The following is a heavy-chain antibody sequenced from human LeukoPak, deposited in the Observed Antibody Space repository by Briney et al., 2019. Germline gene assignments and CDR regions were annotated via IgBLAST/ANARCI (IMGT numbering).Heavy chain of an antibody. Sequence: SETLSLTCTVSGGSISSSSYYWGWIRQPPGKGLEWIGSIYYSGSTYYNPSLKSRVTISVDTSKNQFSLKLSSVTAADTAVYYCAAAIVGATASTAFDYWGQGTLVTVSS. D-gene: IGHD1-26*01. J-gene: IGHJ4*02. CDR1: GGSISSSSYY. V-gene: IGHV4-39*01. CDR3: AAAIVGATASTAFDY. CDR2: IYYSGST.